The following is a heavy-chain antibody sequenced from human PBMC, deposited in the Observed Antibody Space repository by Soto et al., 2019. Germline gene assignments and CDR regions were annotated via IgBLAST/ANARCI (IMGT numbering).Heavy chain of an antibody. CDR3: ARAFGGGMGYEGAGNWFDP. D-gene: IGHD2-8*01. CDR1: GFTFSTHA. Sequence: EVVLLESGGGLVQPGGSLRLSCAASGFTFSTHAMTWVRQAPGKGLEWVSSISEGGTRTYYTDSVKGRFTISRDSSKNTLYLQMDSLRAEDTAVYYCARAFGGGMGYEGAGNWFDPWGRGALVTVSS. J-gene: IGHJ5*02. CDR2: ISEGGTRT. V-gene: IGHV3-23*01.